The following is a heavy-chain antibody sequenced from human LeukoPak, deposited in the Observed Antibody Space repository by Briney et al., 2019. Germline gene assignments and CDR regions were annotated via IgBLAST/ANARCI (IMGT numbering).Heavy chain of an antibody. D-gene: IGHD6-19*01. J-gene: IGHJ4*02. CDR2: INTDGSST. CDR3: ARESGGVSVHLDY. CDR1: GFTFSRYW. Sequence: GGSLRLSCAASGFTFSRYWMHWVRQAPGKGLVWVSRINTDGSSTSYADSVKGRITISRDNAKNTLYLQMNSLRAEDTAVYYCARESGGVSVHLDYWGQGTLVTVSS. V-gene: IGHV3-74*01.